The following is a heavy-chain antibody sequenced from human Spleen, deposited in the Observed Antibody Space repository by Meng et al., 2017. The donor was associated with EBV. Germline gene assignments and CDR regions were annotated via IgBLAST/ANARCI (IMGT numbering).Heavy chain of an antibody. J-gene: IGHJ4*02. CDR3: ARDPSYYQDSSGYYPLWYFDY. D-gene: IGHD3-22*01. CDR1: GFTFRNYA. Sequence: EVQLLESGGGLVQPGGSLRLSCAASGFTFRNYAMTWVRQAPGRGLEWVSSISGSGTTYYADSVKGRVTISRDNSKNTMFLRMNSLRAEDTALYYCARDPSYYQDSSGYYPLWYFDYWGQGNLVTVSS. CDR2: ISGSGTT. V-gene: IGHV3-23*01.